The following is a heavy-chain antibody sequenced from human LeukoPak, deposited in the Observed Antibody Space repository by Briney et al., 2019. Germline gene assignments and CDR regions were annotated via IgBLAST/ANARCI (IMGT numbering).Heavy chain of an antibody. CDR1: GFNVSTNY. CDR3: TRDSSGYYYHD. Sequence: GGSLRLSCAASGFNVSTNYMSWVRQAPGKGLEWVSVIYSGGSTYYADSVKGRFTVSRDNSKYTLYLQMNSLRAEDTAVYYCTRDSSGYYYHDWGQGTLVTVSS. D-gene: IGHD3-22*01. CDR2: IYSGGST. V-gene: IGHV3-66*02. J-gene: IGHJ4*02.